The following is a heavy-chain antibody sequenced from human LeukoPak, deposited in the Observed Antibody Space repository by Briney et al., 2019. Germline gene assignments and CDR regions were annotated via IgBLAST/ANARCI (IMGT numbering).Heavy chain of an antibody. CDR2: IYYSGST. D-gene: IGHD3-22*01. Sequence: SETLSLTCTVSVGSISSSSYYWGWIRQPPGKGLEWIGSIYYSGSTYYNPSLKSRVTISVDTSKNQFSLKLSSVTAADTAVYYCARSGGSGYYDSPPDDAFDIWGQGTMVTVSS. CDR3: ARSGGSGYYDSPPDDAFDI. J-gene: IGHJ3*02. CDR1: VGSISSSSYY. V-gene: IGHV4-39*07.